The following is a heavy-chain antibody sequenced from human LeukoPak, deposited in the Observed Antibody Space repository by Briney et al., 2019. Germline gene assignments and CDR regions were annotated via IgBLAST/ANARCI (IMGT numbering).Heavy chain of an antibody. J-gene: IGHJ5*02. V-gene: IGHV1-18*01. CDR2: ISAYNGNT. CDR1: GYTFTSYG. Sequence: EAAVEVSCKASGYTFTSYGISWVRQAPGQGLEGRGWISAYNGNTNYAQKLQGRVTMTPDTSTSTAYMELRSLRSDDTAVYYCAREVSGSYYGDNWFDPWGQGTLVTVSS. D-gene: IGHD1-26*01. CDR3: AREVSGSYYGDNWFDP.